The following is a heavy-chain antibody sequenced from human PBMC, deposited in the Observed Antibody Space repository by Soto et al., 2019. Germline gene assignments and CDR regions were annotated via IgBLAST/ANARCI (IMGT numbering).Heavy chain of an antibody. CDR2: ISAYNGNT. D-gene: IGHD4-17*01. V-gene: IGHV1-18*01. CDR1: GYTFTIYG. J-gene: IGHJ4*02. Sequence: ASVKVSCKASGYTFTIYGINWVRQAPGQGLEWMGWISAYNGNTDYAQKFQGRVTMTTDTSTTTAYMELRSLRSDDAAVYYCARDLRYGDITDYWGRGTLVTVSS. CDR3: ARDLRYGDITDY.